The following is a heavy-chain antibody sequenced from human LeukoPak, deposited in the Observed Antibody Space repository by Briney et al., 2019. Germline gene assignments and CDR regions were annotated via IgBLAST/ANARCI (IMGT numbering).Heavy chain of an antibody. CDR2: IYTSGRT. D-gene: IGHD5/OR15-5a*01. J-gene: IGHJ6*03. CDR1: GGSISSYY. Sequence: SETLSLTCTVSGGSISSYYWSWIRQPAGKGREWVGRIYTSGRTNYNSSHKRRVTISGDTSNNRFSLTLASVTATDTAVYFCARGHPMPGRSVSRYYYNYYMDVWGKGTTVTVSS. CDR3: ARGHPMPGRSVSRYYYNYYMDV. V-gene: IGHV4-4*07.